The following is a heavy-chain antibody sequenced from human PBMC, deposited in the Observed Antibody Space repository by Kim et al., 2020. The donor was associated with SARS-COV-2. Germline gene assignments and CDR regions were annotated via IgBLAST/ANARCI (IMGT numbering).Heavy chain of an antibody. Sequence: SVKVSCKASGGTFSSYAISWVRQAPGQGLEWMGRIIPILGIANYAQKFQGRVTITADKSTSTAYMELSSLRSEDTAVYYCAREYCGGDCLFLWDYWGQGTLVTVSS. CDR3: AREYCGGDCLFLWDY. CDR2: IIPILGIA. D-gene: IGHD2-21*02. V-gene: IGHV1-69*04. J-gene: IGHJ4*02. CDR1: GGTFSSYA.